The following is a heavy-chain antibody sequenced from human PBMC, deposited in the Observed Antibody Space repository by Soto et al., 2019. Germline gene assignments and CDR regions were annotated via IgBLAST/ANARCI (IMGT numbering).Heavy chain of an antibody. CDR2: ISGSSSTI. Sequence: GGSLRLSCAASGFTFSRYSMNWVRQAPGKGLEWVSHISGSSSTIYYTDSVKGRFTVSRDNAKNSLYLQMNSLRDEDTAVYFCAKTSLRVYYGMDVWGQGTTVTVSS. CDR3: AKTSLRVYYGMDV. CDR1: GFTFSRYS. J-gene: IGHJ6*02. V-gene: IGHV3-48*02.